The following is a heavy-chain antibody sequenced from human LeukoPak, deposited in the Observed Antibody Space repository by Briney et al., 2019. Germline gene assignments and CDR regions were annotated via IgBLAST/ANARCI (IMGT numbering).Heavy chain of an antibody. V-gene: IGHV3-53*01. J-gene: IGHJ4*02. CDR2: IYSGRST. CDR1: GFTVSSND. CDR3: AKDEIGILTGYADY. D-gene: IGHD3-9*01. Sequence: GGSLRLSCAASGFTVSSNDMSWVRQAPGKGLEWVSLIYSGRSTYYADSVKGRFTISRDNSKNTLYLQMNSLRAEDTAVYYCAKDEIGILTGYADYWGQGTLVTVSS.